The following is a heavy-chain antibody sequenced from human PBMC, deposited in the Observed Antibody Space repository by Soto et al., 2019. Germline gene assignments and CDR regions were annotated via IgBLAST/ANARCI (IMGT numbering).Heavy chain of an antibody. V-gene: IGHV6-1*01. D-gene: IGHD6-19*01. Sequence: SQTLSLTCAISGDSVSSNSAAWNWIRQSPSRGLEWLGRTYYRSRWYNDYAVSVKSRITINPDTSKNQFSLQLNSVTPEDTAVYYCARGSIDVAGGLVGFDYWGQGTLVTVSS. CDR1: GDSVSSNSAA. CDR2: TYYRSRWYN. J-gene: IGHJ4*02. CDR3: ARGSIDVAGGLVGFDY.